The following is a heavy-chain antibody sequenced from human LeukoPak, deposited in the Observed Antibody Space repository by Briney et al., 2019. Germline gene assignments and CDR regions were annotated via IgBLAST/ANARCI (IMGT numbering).Heavy chain of an antibody. D-gene: IGHD6-19*01. Sequence: NPSETLSLTCTVSGGPISSSSYYWGWIRQPPGKGLEWIGSIYYSGSTYYNPSLKSRVTISVDTSKNQFSLRLSSVTAADTAVYYCARRPYTSGWYYYFDYWGQGTLVTVSS. CDR3: ARRPYTSGWYYYFDY. J-gene: IGHJ4*02. CDR1: GGPISSSSYY. V-gene: IGHV4-39*01. CDR2: IYYSGST.